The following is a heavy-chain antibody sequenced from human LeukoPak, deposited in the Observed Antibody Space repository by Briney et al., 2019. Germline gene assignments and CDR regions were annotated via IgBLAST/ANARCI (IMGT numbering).Heavy chain of an antibody. Sequence: SETLSLTCTVSGDSISSFYWSWIRQPAGQGLEWIGRVYTSGSTNYNPSLKSRATMSVDMSKNQFSLKLSSVTAADTAVYYCARDSPSSGYSSWGQGTLVTVSS. CDR3: ARDSPSSGYSS. CDR1: GDSISSFY. V-gene: IGHV4-4*07. J-gene: IGHJ5*02. D-gene: IGHD3-22*01. CDR2: VYTSGST.